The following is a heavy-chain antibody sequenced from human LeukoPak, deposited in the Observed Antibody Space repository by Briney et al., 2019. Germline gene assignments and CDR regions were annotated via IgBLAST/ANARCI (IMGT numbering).Heavy chain of an antibody. CDR1: GYTFTSYD. V-gene: IGHV1-8*01. CDR2: MNPNSGNT. D-gene: IGHD6-13*01. CDR3: ARGKTKAAAGLRFDP. Sequence: ASVKVSCXASGYTFTSYDINWVRQATGQGLEWMVWMNPNSGNTGYAQKFQGRVTMTRNTSISTAYMELSSLRSEDTAVYYCARGKTKAAAGLRFDPWGQGTLVTVSS. J-gene: IGHJ5*02.